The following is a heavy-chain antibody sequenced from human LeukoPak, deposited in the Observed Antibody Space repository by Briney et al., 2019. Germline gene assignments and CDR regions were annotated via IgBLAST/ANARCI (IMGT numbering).Heavy chain of an antibody. CDR3: AKRGTTVISLDQ. CDR2: VGTSGSST. Sequence: GGSLRLSCAASGFTFTDYAITWVRQAPGKGLEWVSAVGTSGSSTYYADSVKGRFTISRDNSKNTLYLQMNSLRAEDTAVYYCAKRGTTVISLDQWGQGTLVTVSS. J-gene: IGHJ4*02. D-gene: IGHD4-11*01. V-gene: IGHV3-23*01. CDR1: GFTFTDYA.